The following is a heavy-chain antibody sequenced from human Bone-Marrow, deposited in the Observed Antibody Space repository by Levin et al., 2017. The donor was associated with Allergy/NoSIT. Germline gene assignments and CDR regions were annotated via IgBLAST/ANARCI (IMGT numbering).Heavy chain of an antibody. J-gene: IGHJ4*02. CDR3: ARAYATVKYFDY. CDR2: IWYDGSNK. V-gene: IGHV3-33*01. CDR1: GFTFSSYG. D-gene: IGHD4-17*01. Sequence: GGSLRLSCAASGFTFSSYGMHWVRQAPGKGLEWVAVIWYDGSNKYYADSVKGRFTISRDNSKNTLYLQMNSLRAEDTAVYYCARAYATVKYFDYWGQGTLVTVSS.